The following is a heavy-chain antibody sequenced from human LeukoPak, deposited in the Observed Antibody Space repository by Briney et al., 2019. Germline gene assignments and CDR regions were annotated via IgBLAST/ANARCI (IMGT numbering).Heavy chain of an antibody. CDR3: ARYDY. J-gene: IGHJ4*02. CDR1: GFTVNNYY. V-gene: IGHV3-53*01. Sequence: GGSLRLSCAASGFTVNNYYMNWVRQAPGKGLEWVSVVFTGGGTYYADSVKGRFTTSRDNPKNTLYLQMNNLRAEDTAIYYCARYDYWGQGILVTVSS. CDR2: VFTGGGT.